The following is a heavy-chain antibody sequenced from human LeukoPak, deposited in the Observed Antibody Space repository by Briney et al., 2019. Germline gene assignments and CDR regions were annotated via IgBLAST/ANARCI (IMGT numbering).Heavy chain of an antibody. J-gene: IGHJ4*02. CDR3: ARGQGNKSK. CDR1: EFTLRNYW. Sequence: GSLRLSCAASEFTLRNYWMSWIRQPPGKGLEWIGEINHSGSTNYNPSLKSRVTISVDTSKNQFSLKLSSVTAADTAVYYCARGQGNKSKWGQGTLVTVSS. V-gene: IGHV4-34*01. CDR2: INHSGST.